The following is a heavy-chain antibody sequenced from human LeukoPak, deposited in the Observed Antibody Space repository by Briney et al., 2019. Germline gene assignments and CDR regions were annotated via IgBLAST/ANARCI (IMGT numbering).Heavy chain of an antibody. CDR2: ISYDGNNK. Sequence: GGSLRLSCAASGFTFRNYVIHWVRQAPGKGLAWVAVISYDGNNKYYADSVKGRFTISRDNSKNTLYLQMNSLGAEDTAVYYCAKSAGGYATPLDYWGQGTLVTSSS. J-gene: IGHJ4*02. CDR3: AKSAGGYATPLDY. D-gene: IGHD5-12*01. V-gene: IGHV3-30*04. CDR1: GFTFRNYV.